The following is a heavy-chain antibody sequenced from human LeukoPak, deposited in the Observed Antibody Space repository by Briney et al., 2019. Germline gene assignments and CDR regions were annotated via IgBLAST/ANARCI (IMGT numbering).Heavy chain of an antibody. D-gene: IGHD2-2*01. V-gene: IGHV4-59*12. J-gene: IGHJ4*02. CDR2: IYYSGST. CDR1: GGSISSYY. Sequence: PSETLSLTCTVSGGSISSYYWSWIRQPPGKGLEWIGYIYYSGSTNYNPSLKSRVTISVDTSKNQFSLKLSSVTAADTAVYYCARGPRYCSSTSCYLIYWGQGTLVTVSS. CDR3: ARGPRYCSSTSCYLIY.